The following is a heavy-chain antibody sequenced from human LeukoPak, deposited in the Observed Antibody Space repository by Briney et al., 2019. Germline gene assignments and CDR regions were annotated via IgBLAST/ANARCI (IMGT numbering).Heavy chain of an antibody. V-gene: IGHV3-74*01. Sequence: GGSLRLSCAASGFTFSSYWMRWVGQAPGKGRGWVSSIKSDGSGTTYADSVKGRFTISRDNAKNTLYLQMNSLGDEDTAVYYCARETSYRFDPWGQGTLVIVSS. CDR3: ARETSYRFDP. J-gene: IGHJ5*02. CDR1: GFTFSSYW. CDR2: IKSDGSGT.